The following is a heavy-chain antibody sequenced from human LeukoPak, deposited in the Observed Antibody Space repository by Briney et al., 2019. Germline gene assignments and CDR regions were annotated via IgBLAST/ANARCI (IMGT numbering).Heavy chain of an antibody. CDR2: IYHGSA. Sequence: SETLSLTCTVSDDSVSSSRYYWTWIRQPPGKGLEWIGYIYHGSATYNPSLESRVTLSMDTSKNQYSLKMTSVTAADTAVYYCAREGGRQWLVSGALDSWGQGTLVAVSS. J-gene: IGHJ5*01. CDR3: AREGGRQWLVSGALDS. V-gene: IGHV4-61*01. D-gene: IGHD6-19*01. CDR1: DDSVSSSRYY.